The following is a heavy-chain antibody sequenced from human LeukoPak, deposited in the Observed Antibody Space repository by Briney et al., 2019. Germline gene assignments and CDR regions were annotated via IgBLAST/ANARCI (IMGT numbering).Heavy chain of an antibody. D-gene: IGHD3-3*01. V-gene: IGHV3-9*01. J-gene: IGHJ4*02. CDR1: GFTFDDYA. CDR2: ISWNSGSI. CDR3: AKDINDFWSGYSTPSGFDY. Sequence: PGGSLRLSCAASGFTFDDYAMHWVRQAPGKGLEWVSGISWNSGSIGYADSVKGRFTISRDNAKNSLYLQMNSLRAEDTALYYCAKDINDFWSGYSTPSGFDYWGQGTLVTVSS.